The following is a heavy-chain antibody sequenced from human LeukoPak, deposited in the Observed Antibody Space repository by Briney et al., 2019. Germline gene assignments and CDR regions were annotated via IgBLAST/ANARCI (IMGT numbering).Heavy chain of an antibody. J-gene: IGHJ4*02. CDR3: ARDWLTSRWVDY. CDR2: ISVYNGNT. Sequence: ASVKVSCKASGYTFTSYGISWVRQAPGQGLEWMGWISVYNGNTNYAQKLQGRVTMTAATSTSTAYMELRSLRSDDTAVYYCARDWLTSRWVDYWGQGTLVTVSS. CDR1: GYTFTSYG. D-gene: IGHD6-13*01. V-gene: IGHV1-18*01.